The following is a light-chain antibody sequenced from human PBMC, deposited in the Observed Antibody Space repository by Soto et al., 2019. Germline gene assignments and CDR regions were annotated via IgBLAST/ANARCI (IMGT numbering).Light chain of an antibody. CDR3: QQRSNWPTVT. CDR1: RSIGRN. V-gene: IGKV1-39*01. Sequence: DIQMTQSPASLSASVGDRVTISSRASRSIGRNLNWYQQKPGKAPTLLXFTSSNLQSGVPSRFSGSGSWTDLTLAISSLEPEDFAVYSCQQRSNWPTVTFGGGTKVDIK. CDR2: TSS. J-gene: IGKJ4*01.